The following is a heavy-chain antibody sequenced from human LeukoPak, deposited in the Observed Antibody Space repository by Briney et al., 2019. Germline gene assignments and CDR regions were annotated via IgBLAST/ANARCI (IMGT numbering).Heavy chain of an antibody. V-gene: IGHV4-4*07. J-gene: IGHJ6*03. Sequence: PSETLSLTCTVSGGSISSYYWSWIRQPAGKGLEWIGRIYTSGSTNYNPSLKSRVTMSVDTSKNQFSLKLSSVTAADRAVYYCARADGDYGSYYYYYMDVWGKGTTVTVSS. CDR3: ARADGDYGSYYYYYMDV. D-gene: IGHD4-17*01. CDR1: GGSISSYY. CDR2: IYTSGST.